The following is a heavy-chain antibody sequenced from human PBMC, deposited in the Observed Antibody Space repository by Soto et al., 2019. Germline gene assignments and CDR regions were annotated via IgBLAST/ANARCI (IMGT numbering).Heavy chain of an antibody. CDR1: GYTFTTYD. CDR2: ISAYNGNT. J-gene: IGHJ6*02. CDR3: ARVIGYYYHMDV. D-gene: IGHD3-22*01. V-gene: IGHV1-18*01. Sequence: QVQLVQSGGEVKKPGASVKVSCKASGYTFTTYDLSWVRQAPGQGLEWMGWISAYNGNTNYAQNLQGRVTMTTDTSTSTAYMDLRSLRSDDTAVYYCARVIGYYYHMDVWGQGTTVTVSS.